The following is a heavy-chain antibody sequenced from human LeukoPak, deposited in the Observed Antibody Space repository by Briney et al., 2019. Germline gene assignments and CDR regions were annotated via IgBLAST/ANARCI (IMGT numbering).Heavy chain of an antibody. V-gene: IGHV3-48*01. CDR2: IRSSSRTI. CDR1: GFTFSSYS. CDR3: ARDFCSSTSCFYDP. J-gene: IGHJ5*02. Sequence: GGSLRLSCAASGFTFSSYSMNWVRRAPGKGLEWVSYIRSSSRTIYYADSVKGRFTISRDNAKNSLYLQMNSLRAEDTAVYYCARDFCSSTSCFYDPWGQGTLVTVSS. D-gene: IGHD2-2*01.